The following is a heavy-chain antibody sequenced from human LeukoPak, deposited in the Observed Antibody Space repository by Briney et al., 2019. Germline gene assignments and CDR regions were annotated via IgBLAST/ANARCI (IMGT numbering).Heavy chain of an antibody. CDR2: ISYDGSNK. J-gene: IGHJ5*02. V-gene: IGHV3-30-3*01. CDR3: ARTRGIYDSSGDGVDP. Sequence: GGSLRLSCAASGLTFSSYAMHWVRQAPGKGLEWVAVISYDGSNKYYADSVKGRFTISRDNSRNTLYLQMNSLRTEDTAVYHCARTRGIYDSSGDGVDPWGQGTLVTVSS. D-gene: IGHD3-22*01. CDR1: GLTFSSYA.